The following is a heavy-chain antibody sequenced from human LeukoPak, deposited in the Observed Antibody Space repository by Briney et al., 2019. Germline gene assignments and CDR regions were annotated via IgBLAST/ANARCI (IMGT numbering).Heavy chain of an antibody. D-gene: IGHD6-13*01. V-gene: IGHV3-23*01. Sequence: GGTLRLSCAASGFTFSSYGMSWVRQAPGKGLEWVSAISGSGGSTYYADSVKGRFTISRDNSKNTLYLQMNSLRAEDTAVYYCARDAFRAAAGEGYYYYYYMDVWGKGTTVTVSS. CDR2: ISGSGGST. CDR1: GFTFSSYG. CDR3: ARDAFRAAAGEGYYYYYYMDV. J-gene: IGHJ6*03.